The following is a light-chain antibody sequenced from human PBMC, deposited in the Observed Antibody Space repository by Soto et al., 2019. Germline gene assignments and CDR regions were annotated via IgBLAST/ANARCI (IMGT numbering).Light chain of an antibody. Sequence: DIQMTQSPPSVSASVGDRVTITCRASQDVGKWLAWYQQKPGKAPILLIHGASSLQSGVPPRYSGSGYGTDVTLTISSLQPEDFATYYWQQANSFPITFGQGTRLEIK. V-gene: IGKV1-12*01. J-gene: IGKJ5*01. CDR3: QQANSFPIT. CDR2: GAS. CDR1: QDVGKW.